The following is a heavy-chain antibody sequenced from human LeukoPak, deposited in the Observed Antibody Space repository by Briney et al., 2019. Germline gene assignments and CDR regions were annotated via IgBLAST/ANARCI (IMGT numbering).Heavy chain of an antibody. CDR3: ARDVVVPAAKNKYFQH. CDR1: GGTFSSYA. Sequence: SVKVSCKASGGTFSSYAISWVRQAPGQGLEWMGGIIPIFGTANYAQKFQGRVTITADESTSTAYMELSSLRSEDTAVYYCARDVVVPAAKNKYFQHWGQGTLVTVSS. V-gene: IGHV1-69*13. D-gene: IGHD2-2*01. CDR2: IIPIFGTA. J-gene: IGHJ1*01.